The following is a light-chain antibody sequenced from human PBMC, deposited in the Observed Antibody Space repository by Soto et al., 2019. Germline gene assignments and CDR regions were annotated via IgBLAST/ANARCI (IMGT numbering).Light chain of an antibody. CDR2: DAS. Sequence: DMQMTQSPSSLSASVGDRVTITCQASQDISNRLNWYQQRSGRAPKLLIYDASNLEAGVPSRFSGSGSGTEFTLTISCRQPDDVATYHCQQYNSYSQFTFGPGTKVDIK. V-gene: IGKV1-33*01. CDR3: QQYNSYSQFT. CDR1: QDISNR. J-gene: IGKJ3*01.